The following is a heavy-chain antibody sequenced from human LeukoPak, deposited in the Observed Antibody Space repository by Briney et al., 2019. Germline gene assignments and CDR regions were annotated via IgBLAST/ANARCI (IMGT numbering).Heavy chain of an antibody. D-gene: IGHD3-10*01. CDR2: INHSGYT. CDR3: TRMTSGHDY. CDR1: GGSFSDYY. Sequence: KPSETLSLTCAVYGGSFSDYYWSWVRQTPGKGLEWIGEINHSGYTNDSPSLKSRVTLSIDTSRNQFSLNLRSVTVADAGIYFCTRMTSGHDYWGQGTLVTVSS. J-gene: IGHJ4*02. V-gene: IGHV4-34*01.